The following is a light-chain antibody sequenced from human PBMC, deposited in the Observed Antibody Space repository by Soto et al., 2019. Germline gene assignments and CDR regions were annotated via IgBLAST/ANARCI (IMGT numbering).Light chain of an antibody. Sequence: DVQMSLSPSSLYASVGDRVSITCRASQSISSYLNWYQQKPGKAPKLLIYAASSLQSGVPSRFSGSGSGTDFTLTISSLQPEDFATYYCQQSYSTPRTFGQVSKVDIK. J-gene: IGKJ1*01. V-gene: IGKV1-39*01. CDR3: QQSYSTPRT. CDR2: AAS. CDR1: QSISSY.